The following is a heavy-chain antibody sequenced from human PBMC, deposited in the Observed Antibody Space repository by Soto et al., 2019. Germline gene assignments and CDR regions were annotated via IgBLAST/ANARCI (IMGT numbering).Heavy chain of an antibody. V-gene: IGHV3-33*01. CDR1: GFTFSSYG. Sequence: QVQLVESGGGVVQPGRSLRLSCAASGFTFSSYGIHWVRQAPGKGLEWVAIIWYDGSNKYYADSVKGRFTISRDNSKNTLYLQMNSLRAEDTAVYYCARDRATTRLDYWGQGTLVTVSS. D-gene: IGHD5-12*01. CDR3: ARDRATTRLDY. CDR2: IWYDGSNK. J-gene: IGHJ4*02.